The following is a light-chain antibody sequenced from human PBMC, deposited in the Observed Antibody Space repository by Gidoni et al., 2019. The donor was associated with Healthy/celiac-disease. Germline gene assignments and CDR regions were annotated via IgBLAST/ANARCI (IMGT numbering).Light chain of an antibody. J-gene: IGKJ4*01. CDR1: QRVSSY. Sequence: EIVLTQHQATLSSSPGERATLSCRAKQRVSSYLGWYQQKPGQAPRLLIYDASNRATGIPARFSGSGSGTDFTLTISSLEPEDFAVYYCQQHGNWPLTFGGGTKVEIK. CDR3: QQHGNWPLT. V-gene: IGKV3-11*01. CDR2: DAS.